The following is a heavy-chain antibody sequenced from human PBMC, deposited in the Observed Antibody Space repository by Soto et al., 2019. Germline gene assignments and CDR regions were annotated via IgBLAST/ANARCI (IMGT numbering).Heavy chain of an antibody. J-gene: IGHJ4*02. D-gene: IGHD3-9*01. CDR3: ARQLGQLPSYIFY. V-gene: IGHV4-39*01. Sequence: QLQLQESGPGLVKPSETLSLTCTVSGGSISSSSYYWGWIRQPPGKGLEWIGSIYYSGSTYYNPSLMSRVTISVDTSKNQFSLRLSSVTAADTAVYGCARQLGQLPSYIFYWGQGTLVTVSS. CDR1: GGSISSSSYY. CDR2: IYYSGST.